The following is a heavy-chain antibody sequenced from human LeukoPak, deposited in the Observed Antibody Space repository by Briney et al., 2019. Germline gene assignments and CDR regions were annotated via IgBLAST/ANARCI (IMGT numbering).Heavy chain of an antibody. CDR1: GGTFRSYA. J-gene: IGHJ4*02. D-gene: IGHD5-12*01. Sequence: ASVKVSCKASGGTFRSYAISWVRQAPGQGLEWMGGIIPMFDIANYAQKFQGRVTITADNSTSTAYMELSSLRSEDTAMYYCARDGREYSDYDFRYFHYWGQGTLVTVSS. CDR3: ARDGREYSDYDFRYFHY. V-gene: IGHV1-69*10. CDR2: IIPMFDIA.